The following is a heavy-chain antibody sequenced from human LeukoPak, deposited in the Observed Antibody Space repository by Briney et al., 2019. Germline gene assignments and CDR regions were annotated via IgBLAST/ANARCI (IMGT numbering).Heavy chain of an antibody. J-gene: IGHJ4*02. Sequence: GGSLRLSCAASGFTFSNNWMHWVRQAPGKGLVWVSRINSDGRTTTYADSVKGRFTISRDNAKNTLYLQMNSLRAEDTAVYYCAMIKEGWGQGTLVTVAS. CDR2: INSDGRTT. D-gene: IGHD3-22*01. CDR1: GFTFSNNW. CDR3: AMIKEG. V-gene: IGHV3-74*01.